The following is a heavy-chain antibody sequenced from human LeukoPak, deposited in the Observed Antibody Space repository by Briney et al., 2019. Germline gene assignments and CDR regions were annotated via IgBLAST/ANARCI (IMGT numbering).Heavy chain of an antibody. V-gene: IGHV3-23*01. D-gene: IGHD5-18*01. CDR3: AKDWRRGYSYGFDY. J-gene: IGHJ4*02. Sequence: GGSLRLSCAASGFTFSSYVMSWVRQAPEKGLEWVSAISGSGGSTYYADSVKGRFTISRDNSKNTLYLQMNSLRAEDTAVYYCAKDWRRGYSYGFDYWGQGTLVTVSS. CDR2: ISGSGGST. CDR1: GFTFSSYV.